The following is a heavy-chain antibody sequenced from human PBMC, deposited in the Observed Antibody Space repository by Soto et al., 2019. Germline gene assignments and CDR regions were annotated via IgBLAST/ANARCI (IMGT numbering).Heavy chain of an antibody. J-gene: IGHJ6*02. CDR1: GFSFSTYA. D-gene: IGHD2-15*01. V-gene: IGHV3-23*01. Sequence: PGGSLRLSCAASGFSFSTYAMTWVRQAPGKGLEWVSVVSYSGDTTYYAESVKARFTIPRDNSKNTLYLQMNSLRGDDTAVYYCAKVYGSGSRPYYYGMDVWGQGTTVTVSS. CDR3: AKVYGSGSRPYYYGMDV. CDR2: VSYSGDTT.